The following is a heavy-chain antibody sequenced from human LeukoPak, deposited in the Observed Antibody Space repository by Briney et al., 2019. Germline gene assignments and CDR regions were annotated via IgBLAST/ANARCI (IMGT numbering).Heavy chain of an antibody. CDR3: ATALAVAGNFDY. Sequence: GASVKVSCKVSGYTLTELSMRWVRQAPGKGLEWMGGFDPEDGETIHAQKFQGRVTMTEDTSTDTAYMELSSLRSEDTAVYYCATALAVAGNFDYWGQGTLVTVSS. D-gene: IGHD6-19*01. V-gene: IGHV1-24*01. CDR1: GYTLTELS. J-gene: IGHJ4*02. CDR2: FDPEDGET.